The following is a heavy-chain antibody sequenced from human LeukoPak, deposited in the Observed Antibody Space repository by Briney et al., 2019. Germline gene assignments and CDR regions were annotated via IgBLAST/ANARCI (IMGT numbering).Heavy chain of an antibody. CDR1: GFTFSNYA. J-gene: IGHJ4*02. Sequence: GGSLRLSCAASGFTFSNYAMSWVRQAPGKGLEWVSAIRGSGGSTYYADSVKGRFTISRDNSKNTLYLQMDSLRADDTAVYYCAKSRARKEGSSGSIDYWGQGTLVTVSS. D-gene: IGHD3-22*01. V-gene: IGHV3-23*01. CDR3: AKSRARKEGSSGSIDY. CDR2: IRGSGGST.